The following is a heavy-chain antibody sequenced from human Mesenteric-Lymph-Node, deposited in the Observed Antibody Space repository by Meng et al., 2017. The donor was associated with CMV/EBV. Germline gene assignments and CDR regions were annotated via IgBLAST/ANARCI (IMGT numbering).Heavy chain of an antibody. J-gene: IGHJ6*02. CDR1: GFTFSSYD. D-gene: IGHD5-18*01. CDR3: ARNRDGYSYGHNDNYYYYYGMDV. Sequence: GESLKISCAACGFTFSSYDMHWVRQATGKGLEWVSAIGTAGDTYYPGSVKGQFTISRENAKNSLYLQMNSLRAGDTAVYYCARNRDGYSYGHNDNYYYYYGMDVWGQGTTVTVSS. V-gene: IGHV3-13*03. CDR2: IGTAGDT.